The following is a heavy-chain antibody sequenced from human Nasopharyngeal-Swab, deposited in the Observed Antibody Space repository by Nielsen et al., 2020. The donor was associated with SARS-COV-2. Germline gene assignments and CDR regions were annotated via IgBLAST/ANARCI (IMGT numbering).Heavy chain of an antibody. Sequence: GESLKISCAASGFTFSDYYMSWIRQAPGKGLEWVSYISSSGSTIYYADSVKSRFTISRDNAKNSLYLQMNSLRAEDTAVYYCASDLAYCGGDCYGNAFDIWGQGTMVTVSS. V-gene: IGHV3-11*04. CDR3: ASDLAYCGGDCYGNAFDI. CDR2: ISSSGSTI. D-gene: IGHD2-21*02. J-gene: IGHJ3*02. CDR1: GFTFSDYY.